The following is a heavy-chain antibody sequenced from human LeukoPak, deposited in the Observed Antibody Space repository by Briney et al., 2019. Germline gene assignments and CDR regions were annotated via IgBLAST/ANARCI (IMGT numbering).Heavy chain of an antibody. CDR1: GLSFSRSE. J-gene: IGHJ6*03. Sequence: GESLRLSCEASGLSFSRSEMHWVRQAPGRGLEYVSGISSNGGSTYYTNSVKDRFIISRDNSRKTLYLQMGSLKIEDMAVYYCVGGGIWSGTALWNYMDVWGKGTTVIVS. D-gene: IGHD3-16*01. CDR2: ISSNGGST. CDR3: VGGGIWSGTALWNYMDV. V-gene: IGHV3-64*01.